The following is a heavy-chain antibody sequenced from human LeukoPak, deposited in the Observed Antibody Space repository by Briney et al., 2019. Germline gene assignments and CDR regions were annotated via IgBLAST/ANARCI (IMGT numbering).Heavy chain of an antibody. CDR1: GITVSTNY. CDR3: ARDQGFWSGYYEASHAFDI. J-gene: IGHJ3*02. Sequence: GGSLRLSCAASGITVSTNYMSWVRQAPGKGLEWVSIIYSGGATFYADSVKGRFTISRENSKNTLWLQMNSVRAEDTAVYYCARDQGFWSGYYEASHAFDIWGQGTMVTVSS. CDR2: IYSGGAT. D-gene: IGHD3-3*01. V-gene: IGHV3-53*01.